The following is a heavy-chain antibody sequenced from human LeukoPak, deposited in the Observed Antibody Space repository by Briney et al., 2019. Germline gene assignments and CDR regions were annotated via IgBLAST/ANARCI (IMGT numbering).Heavy chain of an antibody. V-gene: IGHV3-30*03. CDR3: ATERGYDILTGYYR. D-gene: IGHD3-9*01. Sequence: GGSLRLSCAASGFTFSSYGMHWVRQAPGKGLEWVAVISYDGSNKYYADSVKGRFTISRDNSKNTLYLQMNSLRAEDTAVYYCATERGYDILTGYYRWGQGTLVTVSS. J-gene: IGHJ4*02. CDR1: GFTFSSYG. CDR2: ISYDGSNK.